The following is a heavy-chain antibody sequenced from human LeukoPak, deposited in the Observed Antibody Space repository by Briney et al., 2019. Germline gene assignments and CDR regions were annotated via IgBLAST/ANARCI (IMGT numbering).Heavy chain of an antibody. CDR1: GFTLSDYY. V-gene: IGHV3-11*04. D-gene: IGHD3-22*01. J-gene: IGHJ4*02. Sequence: GGALRLSRAASGFTLSDYYMSWIRPAPGRGVEWVSYISSSGSTIFYADTQKGRFTISRDNAKNSLYLQMNSLRAEDTAVYYCARDFSSVSLDYWGQGSLVTVSS. CDR3: ARDFSSVSLDY. CDR2: ISSSGSTI.